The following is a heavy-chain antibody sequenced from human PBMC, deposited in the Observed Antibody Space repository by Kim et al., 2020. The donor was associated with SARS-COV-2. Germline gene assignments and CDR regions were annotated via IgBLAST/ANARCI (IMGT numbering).Heavy chain of an antibody. J-gene: IGHJ3*02. D-gene: IGHD3-16*01. CDR3: ARGARRVHAFDI. Sequence: QTLSLTCAISGDSVSSITDSWNWIRLSPSRGLEWLGRTYYRSKWLNDYALSMKGRITVSPDTSKNEFSLQLNSVTAEDTALYYCARGARRVHAFDIWGQGTKVTVSS. CDR2: TYYRSKWLN. V-gene: IGHV6-1*01. CDR1: GDSVSSITDS.